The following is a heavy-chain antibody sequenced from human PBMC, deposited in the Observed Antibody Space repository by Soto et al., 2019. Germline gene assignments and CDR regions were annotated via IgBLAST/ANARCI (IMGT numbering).Heavy chain of an antibody. V-gene: IGHV3-74*01. CDR2: IKSDGSTT. J-gene: IGHJ3*01. CDR1: GFIFSSYW. Sequence: EVQLVESGGGLVQPGGSLRLSCAASGFIFSSYWMHWVRQGPGKGLVWVSRIKSDGSTTRYGDSVKGRFTISRDNAKNTLYLQMNSLRVEDTAVYYCARDGSHLNAFHFWGQGTMVTVSS. CDR3: ARDGSHLNAFHF.